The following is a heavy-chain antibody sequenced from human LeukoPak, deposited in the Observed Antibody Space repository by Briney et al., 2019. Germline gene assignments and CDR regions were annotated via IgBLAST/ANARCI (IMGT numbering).Heavy chain of an antibody. CDR3: ARESGSGYSYGYGY. J-gene: IGHJ4*02. CDR2: INPNSGGT. Sequence: ASVKVSCKASGYSFSGYYIHWVRQAPGQGLEWMGWINPNSGGTNYAQKFQGRVTMTRDTSISTAYMELSRLRSDDTAVYYCARESGSGYSYGYGYWGQGTLVTVSS. D-gene: IGHD5-18*01. CDR1: GYSFSGYY. V-gene: IGHV1-2*02.